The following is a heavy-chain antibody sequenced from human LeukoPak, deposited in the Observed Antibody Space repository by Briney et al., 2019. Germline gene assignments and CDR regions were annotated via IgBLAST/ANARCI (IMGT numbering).Heavy chain of an antibody. CDR1: GGSISSSSYY. V-gene: IGHV4-39*07. J-gene: IGHJ5*02. D-gene: IGHD3-16*01. CDR2: INHSGST. Sequence: SETLSLTCTVSGGSISSSSYYWGWIRQPPGKGLEWIGEINHSGSTNYNPSLKSRVTISVDTSKNQFSPKLSSVTAADTAVYHCARGTPKRVSRLRFNWFDPWGQGTLVTVSS. CDR3: ARGTPKRVSRLRFNWFDP.